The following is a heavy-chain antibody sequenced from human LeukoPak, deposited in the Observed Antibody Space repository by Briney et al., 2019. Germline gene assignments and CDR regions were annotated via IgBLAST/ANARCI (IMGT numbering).Heavy chain of an antibody. Sequence: GGSLRLSCAASGFTFSSYAMSWVRQAPGKGLEWVSAISGSGGSTYYADSVKGRFTIFRDNSKNTLYLQMNSLRAEDTAVHYCAKAATVTSSSSDYWGQGTLVTVSS. J-gene: IGHJ4*02. CDR1: GFTFSSYA. V-gene: IGHV3-23*01. CDR2: ISGSGGST. D-gene: IGHD4-11*01. CDR3: AKAATVTSSSSDY.